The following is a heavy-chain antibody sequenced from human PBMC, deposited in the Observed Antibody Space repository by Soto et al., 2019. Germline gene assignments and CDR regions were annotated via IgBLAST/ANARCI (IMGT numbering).Heavy chain of an antibody. Sequence: VQLVESGGGVVQPGRSLRLSCAASGFTFSNAWMSWVRQAPGKGLEWVGRIKSKTDGGTTDYAAPVKGRFTISRDDSKNTLYLQMNSLKTEDTAVYYCTTDVPTIFGVVIISYYYGMDVWGQGTTVTVSS. CDR1: GFTFSNAW. CDR2: IKSKTDGGTT. J-gene: IGHJ6*02. D-gene: IGHD3-3*01. CDR3: TTDVPTIFGVVIISYYYGMDV. V-gene: IGHV3-15*01.